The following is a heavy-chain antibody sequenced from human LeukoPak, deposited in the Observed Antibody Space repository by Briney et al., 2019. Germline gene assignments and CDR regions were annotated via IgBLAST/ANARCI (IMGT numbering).Heavy chain of an antibody. D-gene: IGHD6-19*01. V-gene: IGHV3-21*04. CDR3: ASTPAVAGTPFFDY. CDR1: GFTFSSYS. Sequence: GSLRLSCAASGFTFSSYSMNWVRQAPGKGLEWVSSISSSSSYIYYADSVKGRFTISRDNAKNSLYLQMNSLRAEDTAVCYCASTPAVAGTPFFDYWGQGTLVTVSS. CDR2: ISSSSSYI. J-gene: IGHJ4*02.